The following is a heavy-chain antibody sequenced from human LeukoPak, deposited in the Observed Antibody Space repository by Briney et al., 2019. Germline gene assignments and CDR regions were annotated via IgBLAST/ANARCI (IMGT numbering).Heavy chain of an antibody. CDR3: AKETASGYGAFDI. V-gene: IGHV3-23*01. CDR2: ISGSGAST. CDR1: AFTFSSYA. D-gene: IGHD3-22*01. Sequence: PGGSLRLSCAASAFTFSSYAMSWVRQAPGKGLEWVSGISGSGASTYYADSVKGRFTVSRDNSKNTLYLQMNSLRAEDTAVYYCAKETASGYGAFDIWGQGTMVTVSS. J-gene: IGHJ3*02.